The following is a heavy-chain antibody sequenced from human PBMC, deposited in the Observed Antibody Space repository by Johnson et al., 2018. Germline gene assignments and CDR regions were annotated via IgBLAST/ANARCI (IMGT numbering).Heavy chain of an antibody. D-gene: IGHD3/OR15-3a*01. V-gene: IGHV3-7*01. CDR1: GFTFSRYW. CDR3: ARSYDFRSYYYYGMDV. CDR2: IKQDGSEK. J-gene: IGHJ6*02. Sequence: EVQLLESGGGLVQPGESLRLSCVASGFTFSRYWMSWVRQAPGTGLEWVAYIKQDGSEKSYVDSVKGRFTISRDNAMDSLYLQMNNLSAEDTAVYYCARSYDFRSYYYYGMDVWGQGTTVTVSS.